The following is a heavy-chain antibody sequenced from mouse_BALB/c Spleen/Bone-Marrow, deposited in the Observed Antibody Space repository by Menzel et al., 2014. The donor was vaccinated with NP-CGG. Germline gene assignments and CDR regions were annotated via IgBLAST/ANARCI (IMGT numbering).Heavy chain of an antibody. V-gene: IGHV1-54*01. Sequence: SGAELVRPGTSVKVSCKASGYAFTNYLIEWVKQRPGQGLEWIGVINPGSGGTNYNEKFKGKATLTADKSSSXAYMQLSSLTSDDSAVYFCARIYYGNYYWGQGTTLTVSS. J-gene: IGHJ2*01. CDR3: ARIYYGNYY. CDR1: GYAFTNYL. D-gene: IGHD2-1*01. CDR2: INPGSGGT.